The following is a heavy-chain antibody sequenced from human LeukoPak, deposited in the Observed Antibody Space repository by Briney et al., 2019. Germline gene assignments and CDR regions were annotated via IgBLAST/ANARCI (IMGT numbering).Heavy chain of an antibody. D-gene: IGHD6-13*01. CDR2: IIPIFGTA. CDR1: GGTFSSYA. Sequence: SVKVSCKASGGTFSSYAISWVRQAPGQGLEWMGGIIPIFGTANYAQKFQGRVTITADESTSTAYMELSSLRSEDTAVYYCARDRPYSSSFDYWGQGTLVTVSS. J-gene: IGHJ4*02. CDR3: ARDRPYSSSFDY. V-gene: IGHV1-69*13.